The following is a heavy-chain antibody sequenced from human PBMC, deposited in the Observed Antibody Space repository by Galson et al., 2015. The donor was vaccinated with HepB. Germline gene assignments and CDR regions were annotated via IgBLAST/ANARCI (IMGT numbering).Heavy chain of an antibody. D-gene: IGHD1-26*01. V-gene: IGHV3-74*03. Sequence: CAVSGSTFKSFWIHWVRQVPGKGLVWVSGFDNGKSRTTYADSVKGRFTISRDNAKNTVSLQMTMLRAEDTAVYFCAALGGTYYMDVWGQGTTVTVSS. CDR2: FDNGKSRT. CDR3: AALGGTYYMDV. CDR1: GSTFKSFW. J-gene: IGHJ6*02.